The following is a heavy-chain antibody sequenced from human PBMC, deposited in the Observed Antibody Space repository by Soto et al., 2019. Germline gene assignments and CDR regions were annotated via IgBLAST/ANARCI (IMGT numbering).Heavy chain of an antibody. J-gene: IGHJ6*02. Sequence: PSLIRSHTGPVAAGSITRCAYYRSFIRQHAGKGLEWIGYIDYSGSTYYNPFLKSRVTISVDTSKNQFSLKLSSVTAADTAVYYCALMGGWLRLHDYGMVVWGQGTTVTVS. V-gene: IGHV4-30-4*01. D-gene: IGHD5-12*01. CDR2: IDYSGST. CDR3: ALMGGWLRLHDYGMVV. CDR1: AGSITRCAYY.